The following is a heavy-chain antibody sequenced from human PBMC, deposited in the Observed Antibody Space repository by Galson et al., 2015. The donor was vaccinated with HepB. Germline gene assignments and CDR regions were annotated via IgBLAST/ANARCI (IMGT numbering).Heavy chain of an antibody. Sequence: SLRLSCAASGFTFSSAWMTWVRQAPEKRLEWVGRIKSEIETTDYAAPVQGRFTISRDDSKSTLYLQMNSLKTEDTAVYYCTTDGDPYSRSFYSLAYWGRGTLVTVSS. V-gene: IGHV3-15*01. D-gene: IGHD1-26*01. CDR3: TTDGDPYSRSFYSLAY. CDR2: IKSEIETT. J-gene: IGHJ4*02. CDR1: GFTFSSAW.